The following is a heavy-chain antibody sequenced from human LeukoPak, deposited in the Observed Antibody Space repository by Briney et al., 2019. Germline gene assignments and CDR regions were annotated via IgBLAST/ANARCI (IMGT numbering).Heavy chain of an antibody. D-gene: IGHD6-19*01. V-gene: IGHV3-21*01. Sequence: GGSLRLSCAASGFTFSSYSMNWVRQAPGKGLEWVSSISSSSSYIYYADSVKGRFTISRDNAENSLYLQMNSLRAEDTAVYYCARDGWFGWGAFDIWGQGTMVTVSS. CDR1: GFTFSSYS. CDR3: ARDGWFGWGAFDI. J-gene: IGHJ3*02. CDR2: ISSSSSYI.